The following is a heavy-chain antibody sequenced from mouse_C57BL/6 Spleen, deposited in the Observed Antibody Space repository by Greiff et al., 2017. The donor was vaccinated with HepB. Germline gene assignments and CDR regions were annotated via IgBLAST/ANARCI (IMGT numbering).Heavy chain of an antibody. Sequence: QVQLQQPGAELVKPGASVKLSCKASGYTFTSYWMHWVKQRPGQGLEWIGMIHPNSGSTNYNEKFKSKATLTVDKSPSTAYMQLSSLTSEDSAVYYCARWGGYDYDGGFAYWGQGTLVTVSA. V-gene: IGHV1-64*01. CDR3: ARWGGYDYDGGFAY. CDR1: GYTFTSYW. D-gene: IGHD2-4*01. J-gene: IGHJ3*01. CDR2: IHPNSGST.